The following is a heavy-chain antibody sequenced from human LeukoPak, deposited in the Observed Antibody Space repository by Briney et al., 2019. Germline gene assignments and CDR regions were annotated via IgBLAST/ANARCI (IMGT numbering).Heavy chain of an antibody. V-gene: IGHV3-30*02. Sequence: GGSLRLSCAASGFTFSSYGMHWVRQAPGKGLEWVAFIRNDGSNKYYADSVKGRFTISRDNSKNTLYLQMNSLRAEDTAVYYCAKDPDILTGYFDYWGQGTLVTVSS. J-gene: IGHJ4*02. CDR1: GFTFSSYG. CDR2: IRNDGSNK. D-gene: IGHD3-9*01. CDR3: AKDPDILTGYFDY.